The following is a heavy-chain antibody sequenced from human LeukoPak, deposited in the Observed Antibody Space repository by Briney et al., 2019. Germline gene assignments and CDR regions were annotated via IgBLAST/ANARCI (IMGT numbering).Heavy chain of an antibody. V-gene: IGHV7-4-1*02. CDR1: GYTFTSYA. CDR3: ARDPFSMVRGVDSDPDY. J-gene: IGHJ4*02. Sequence: ASVKVSCKASGYTFTSYAMNWVRQAPGQGLEWMGWINTNTGNPTYAQGFTGRFAFSLDTSVSTAYLQISSLKAEDTAVYYCARDPFSMVRGVDSDPDYWGQGTLVTVSS. D-gene: IGHD3-10*01. CDR2: INTNTGNP.